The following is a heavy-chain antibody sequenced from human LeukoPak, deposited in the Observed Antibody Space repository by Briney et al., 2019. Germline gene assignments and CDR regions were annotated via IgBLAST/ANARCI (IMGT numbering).Heavy chain of an antibody. CDR3: ASSYYGSGSYRADY. J-gene: IGHJ4*02. V-gene: IGHV3-48*01. CDR2: ISSSSSTI. CDR1: GSTFSSYG. Sequence: GGSLRLSCADSGSTFSSYGMNWVRQAPGKGLEWVPYISSSSSTIYYADSVKGRFTISRDNAKNSLYLQMNSLRAEDTAVYYCASSYYGSGSYRADYWGQGTLVTVSS. D-gene: IGHD3-10*01.